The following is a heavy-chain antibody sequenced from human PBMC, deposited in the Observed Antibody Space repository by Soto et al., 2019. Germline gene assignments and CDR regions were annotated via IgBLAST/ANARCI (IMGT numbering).Heavy chain of an antibody. CDR1: GYTFTSYG. CDR3: ARGSSWPHGFPSGDY. J-gene: IGHJ4*02. Sequence: ASVKVSCKASGYTFTSYGISWVRQAPGQGLERMGWISAYNGNTNYAQKLQGRVTMTTDTSTSTAYMELRSLRSDDTAVYYCARGSSWPHGFPSGDYWGQGTLVTVSS. V-gene: IGHV1-18*04. D-gene: IGHD6-13*01. CDR2: ISAYNGNT.